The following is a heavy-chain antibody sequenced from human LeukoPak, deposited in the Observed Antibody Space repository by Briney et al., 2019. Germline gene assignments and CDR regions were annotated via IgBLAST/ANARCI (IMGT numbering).Heavy chain of an antibody. J-gene: IGHJ2*01. V-gene: IGHV4-59*08. CDR1: GGSISDYY. D-gene: IGHD2-8*01. CDR3: ARRGRGCGTWCFDV. Sequence: PSETLSLTCTVSGGSISDYYWSWIRQPPGKGLEWIGYVSHSGSTNSNPALRSRVTMSVDTSKNQLSLKLTSVTAADTAVYYCARRGRGCGTWCFDVWGRGTLVAVSS. CDR2: VSHSGST.